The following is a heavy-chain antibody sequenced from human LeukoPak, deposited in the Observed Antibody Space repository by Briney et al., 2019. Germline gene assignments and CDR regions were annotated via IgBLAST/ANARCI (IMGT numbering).Heavy chain of an antibody. CDR1: GFTFSSHG. D-gene: IGHD3-16*01. V-gene: IGHV3-23*01. CDR2: ISPSGGIT. CDR3: AKNDAWGRYKD. J-gene: IGHJ1*01. Sequence: GGSLRLSCAASGFTFSSHGMNWVRQAPGKGLEWVSGISPSGGITYYTDSVKGRFTISRDNSKNTVSLQMNSLRGDDTAVYYCAKNDAWGRYKDWGQGTLVTVSS.